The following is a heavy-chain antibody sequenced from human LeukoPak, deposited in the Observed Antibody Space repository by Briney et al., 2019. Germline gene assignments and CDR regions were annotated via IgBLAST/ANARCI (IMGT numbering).Heavy chain of an antibody. V-gene: IGHV3-23*01. CDR1: GFTFSSYA. Sequence: GGSLRLSCAASGFTFSSYAMSWVRQAPGKGLEWVSAISGSGGSTYYADSVKGRFTISRDNSKNTLYLQMNSLRAEDTAVYYCARDRGRVVRGAVGDYWGQGTLVTVSS. CDR2: ISGSGGST. J-gene: IGHJ4*02. D-gene: IGHD3-10*01. CDR3: ARDRGRVVRGAVGDY.